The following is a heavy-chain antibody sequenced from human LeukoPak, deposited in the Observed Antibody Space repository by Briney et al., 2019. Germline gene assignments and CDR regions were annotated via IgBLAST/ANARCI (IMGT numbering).Heavy chain of an antibody. J-gene: IGHJ4*02. CDR3: AKTGVRGVISPPFSY. CDR2: ISDSGGST. Sequence: GGSLRLSCSASGFPFSSYAMHWVRQAPGKGLEYVSAISDSGGSTYYADSVKGRFTISRDNSKNTLYLQMSSLRTEDTALYYCAKTGVRGVISPPFSYWGQGTLVTVSS. CDR1: GFPFSSYA. V-gene: IGHV3-64D*09. D-gene: IGHD3-10*01.